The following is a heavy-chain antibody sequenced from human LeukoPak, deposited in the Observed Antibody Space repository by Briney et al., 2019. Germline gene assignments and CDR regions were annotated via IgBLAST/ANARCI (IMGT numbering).Heavy chain of an antibody. V-gene: IGHV3-23*01. J-gene: IGHJ3*02. CDR2: IGGRGGST. Sequence: GGSLRLSCAASGFIFSDYGMSWVRQAPGKGLEWVSSIGGRGGSTYYADSVKGRFTISRDNSKNTLYLQMNSLRAEDTAVYYCAKSNGYGLVDIWGQGTMVTVSS. CDR1: GFIFSDYG. D-gene: IGHD3-10*01. CDR3: AKSNGYGLVDI.